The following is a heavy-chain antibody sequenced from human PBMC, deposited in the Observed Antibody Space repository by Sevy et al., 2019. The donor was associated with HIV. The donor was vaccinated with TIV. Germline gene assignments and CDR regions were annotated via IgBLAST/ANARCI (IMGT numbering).Heavy chain of an antibody. CDR2: IYRGGRT. Sequence: SETLSLTCTVSGDSISSGNHWWSWIRQPAGKGLEWIGRIYRGGRTMYNPSLKSRVTMSVDTSKNQFSLRVSSVIAADTAMYYCARDGIRRDYYHGMDVWGQGTTVTVSS. J-gene: IGHJ6*02. CDR1: GDSISSGNHW. CDR3: ARDGIRRDYYHGMDV. D-gene: IGHD3-10*01. V-gene: IGHV4-61*02.